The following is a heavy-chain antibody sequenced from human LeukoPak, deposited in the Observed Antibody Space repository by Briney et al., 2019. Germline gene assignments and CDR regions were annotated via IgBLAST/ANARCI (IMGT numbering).Heavy chain of an antibody. V-gene: IGHV3-23*01. D-gene: IGHD5-24*01. Sequence: PGGSLRLSCAASGFTFNSYAMSWVRQAPGKGLEWASAISGSGGSTYYADSVKGRFTISRDNSKNTLYLQMNSLRAEDTAVYYCAKRHGDGYNYVDYWGQGTLVTVSS. J-gene: IGHJ4*02. CDR2: ISGSGGST. CDR3: AKRHGDGYNYVDY. CDR1: GFTFNSYA.